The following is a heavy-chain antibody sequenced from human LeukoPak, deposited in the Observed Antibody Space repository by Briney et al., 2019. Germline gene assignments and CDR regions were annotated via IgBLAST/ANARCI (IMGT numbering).Heavy chain of an antibody. V-gene: IGHV1-69*04. D-gene: IGHD4-11*01. J-gene: IGHJ6*02. CDR3: ASSTVNYYGMDV. CDR1: GGTFSSYA. Sequence: ASVKVSCKASGGTFSSYAISWVRQAPGQGLEWMGRIIPILGIANYAQKFQGRVTITADKSTSTAYMELSSLRSEDTAVYYCASSTVNYYGMDVWGQGTTVTVSS. CDR2: IIPILGIA.